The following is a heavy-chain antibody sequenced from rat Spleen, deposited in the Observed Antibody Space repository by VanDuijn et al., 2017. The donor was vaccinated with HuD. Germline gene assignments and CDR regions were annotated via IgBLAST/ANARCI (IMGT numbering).Heavy chain of an antibody. J-gene: IGHJ2*01. CDR2: IWAGGGT. CDR1: GFSLPSYH. V-gene: IGHV2-15*01. D-gene: IGHD1-1*01. CDR3: ARDVTTVVTLDY. Sequence: QVQLKESGPGVVQPSQTLSLTCTVSGFSLPSYHVSWVRQPPGKSLVWMGTIWAGGGTNYNSAVKSRLSISRDTSKSQVFLKMSSLQTEDTATYYCARDVTTVVTLDYWGQGVMVTVSS.